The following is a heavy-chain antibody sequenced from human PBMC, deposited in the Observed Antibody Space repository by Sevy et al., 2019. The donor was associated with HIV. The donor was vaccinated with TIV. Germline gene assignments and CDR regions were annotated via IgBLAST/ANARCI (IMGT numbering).Heavy chain of an antibody. CDR3: AKDMGEGRDYYYGMDV. CDR1: GFTFDDYA. CDR2: ISWNSGSI. J-gene: IGHJ6*02. D-gene: IGHD3-16*01. V-gene: IGHV3-9*01. Sequence: GGSLRLSCAASGFTFDDYAMHWVRQAPGKGLEWVSGISWNSGSIGYADSVKGRFTISRDNAKNSLYLQMNSLRAEDTALYYCAKDMGEGRDYYYGMDVWGQRTSVTVSS.